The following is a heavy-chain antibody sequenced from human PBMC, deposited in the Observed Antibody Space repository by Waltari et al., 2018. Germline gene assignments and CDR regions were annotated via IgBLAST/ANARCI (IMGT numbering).Heavy chain of an antibody. J-gene: IGHJ6*02. V-gene: IGHV1-69*04. CDR3: ARGEILVRGVMDV. Sequence: ITWVRLAPGQGLEWRGRIIPIIGITNYAQKFQGRITIIADESTNTAYMELSSLRAEDTAVYYCARGEILVRGVMDVWGHGTTVTVSS. CDR2: IIPIIGIT. D-gene: IGHD3-10*01.